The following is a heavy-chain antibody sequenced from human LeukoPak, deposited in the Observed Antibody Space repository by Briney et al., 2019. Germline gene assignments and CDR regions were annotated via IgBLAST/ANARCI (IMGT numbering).Heavy chain of an antibody. CDR3: AGSPWYLHFHY. D-gene: IGHD6-19*01. CDR2: IYYSGST. J-gene: IGHJ4*02. CDR1: GGSISNYY. V-gene: IGHV4-59*08. Sequence: SETLSLTCTVSGGSISNYYWSWIRQPPGKGLEWIGYIYYSGSTNYNPSLKSRVTISVDTSKNQFSLKLSSVTAADTAVYYCAGSPWYLHFHYWGQGILVTVSS.